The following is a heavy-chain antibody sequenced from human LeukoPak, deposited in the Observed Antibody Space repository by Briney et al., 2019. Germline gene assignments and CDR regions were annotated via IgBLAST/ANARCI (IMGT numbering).Heavy chain of an antibody. D-gene: IGHD6-13*01. CDR1: GFSLNSYW. V-gene: IGHV3-74*01. Sequence: GGSLRLSCAASGFSLNSYWMHWVRQIRGKGLVWVSRVNSGGTSTNYADSVKGRFTISRDNAQNTLYLQMNSLRVEDTSVYYCARATAGSRNALDIWGQGTMVTVSS. J-gene: IGHJ3*02. CDR2: VNSGGTST. CDR3: ARATAGSRNALDI.